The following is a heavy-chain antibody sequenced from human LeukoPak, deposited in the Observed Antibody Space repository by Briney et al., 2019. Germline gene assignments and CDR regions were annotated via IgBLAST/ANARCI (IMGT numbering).Heavy chain of an antibody. CDR1: GFTFSSYS. V-gene: IGHV3-21*01. CDR3: AREGRAYRYSSSWYPTPSWFDP. J-gene: IGHJ5*02. CDR2: ISSSSSYI. D-gene: IGHD6-13*01. Sequence: KPGGSLRLSCAASGFTFSSYSMNWVRQAPGKGLEWVSSISSSSSYIYYADSVKGRFTISRDNAKNSLYLQMNSLRAEDTAVYYCAREGRAYRYSSSWYPTPSWFDPWGQGTLVTVSS.